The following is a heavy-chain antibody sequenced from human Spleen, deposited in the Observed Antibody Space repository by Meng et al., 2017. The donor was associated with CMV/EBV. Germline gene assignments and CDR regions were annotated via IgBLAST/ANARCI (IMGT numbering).Heavy chain of an antibody. CDR1: GGSISSGGYY. CDR2: IYYSGST. Sequence: LRLSCTVSGGSISSGGYYWSWIRQHPGKGLEWIGYIYYSGSTYYNPSLKSRVTISVDTSKNQFSLKLSSVTAADTAVYYCAIASRFPEDYYYYYGMDVWGQGTTVTVSS. V-gene: IGHV4-31*03. CDR3: AIASRFPEDYYYYYGMDV. J-gene: IGHJ6*02. D-gene: IGHD1-14*01.